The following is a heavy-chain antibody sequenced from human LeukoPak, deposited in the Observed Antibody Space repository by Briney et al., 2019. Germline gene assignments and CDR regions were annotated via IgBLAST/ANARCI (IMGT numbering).Heavy chain of an antibody. CDR3: ASLRITMIVDAFDI. D-gene: IGHD3-22*01. CDR2: INHSGST. J-gene: IGHJ3*02. V-gene: IGHV4-34*01. Sequence: SETLSLTCAVYGGSFSGYYWSWIRQPPGKGLEWIGEINHSGSTNYNPSLKSRVTIPVDTSKNQFSLKLSSVTAADTAVYYCASLRITMIVDAFDIWGQGTMVTVSS. CDR1: GGSFSGYY.